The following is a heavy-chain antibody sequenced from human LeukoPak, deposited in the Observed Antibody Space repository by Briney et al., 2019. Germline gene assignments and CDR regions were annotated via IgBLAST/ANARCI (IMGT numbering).Heavy chain of an antibody. CDR2: ISAYNGNT. D-gene: IGHD3-10*01. V-gene: IGHV1-18*01. CDR3: ARDSPYYYGSGSFHY. J-gene: IGHJ4*02. Sequence: GASVKVSCKASGYTFTSYGISWVRQAPGQGLEWMGWISAYNGNTNYAQKLQGRVTMTTDTSTSTAYMELRSLRSDDTAVYYCARDSPYYYGSGSFHYWGQGTLVTVSS. CDR1: GYTFTSYG.